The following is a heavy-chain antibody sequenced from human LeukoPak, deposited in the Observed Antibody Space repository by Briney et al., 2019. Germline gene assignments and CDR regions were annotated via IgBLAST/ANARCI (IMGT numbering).Heavy chain of an antibody. D-gene: IGHD1-26*01. CDR2: VDPEDDKN. Sequence: ASVNVSCKVSGNTLSELSLHWVRQAAGKGREWMGGVDPEDDKNIYAQKFQGRVTMTEDTSTDTAYMELSNLRAEDTAVYYCATDYQWQLLGYWGQGTLVTVSS. V-gene: IGHV1-24*01. CDR1: GNTLSELS. J-gene: IGHJ4*02. CDR3: ATDYQWQLLGY.